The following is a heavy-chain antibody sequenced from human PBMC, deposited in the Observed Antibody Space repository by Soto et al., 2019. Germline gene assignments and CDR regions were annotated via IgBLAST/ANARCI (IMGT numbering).Heavy chain of an antibody. CDR3: GRDGVGATPLGWFDP. D-gene: IGHD1-26*01. CDR2: INPRSGDT. V-gene: IGHV1-2*06. J-gene: IGHJ5*02. Sequence: QVQLVQSGAEVKKPGASVKVSCKASGYTFIGYYIHWVRQAPGQGLEWMGRINPRSGDTTYAQKIQGRLTMTRDTSIRKADMELSSLKSDDTAVYYCGRDGVGATPLGWFDPWGQGPLVTVSS. CDR1: GYTFIGYY.